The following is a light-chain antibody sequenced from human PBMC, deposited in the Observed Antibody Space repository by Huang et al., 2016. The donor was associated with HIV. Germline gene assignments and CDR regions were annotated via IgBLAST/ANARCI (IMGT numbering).Light chain of an antibody. CDR3: QQRNNWPLT. Sequence: EIVLTQSPTTLSLSPGERATLSCSASQSVSSYLAWYQQKPGQAPRLLIYDASNRATGIPARFRGSGPGTDFTLTISSLEPEDCAVYYCQQRNNWPLTFGGGTKVEIK. V-gene: IGKV3D-11*02. J-gene: IGKJ4*01. CDR1: QSVSSY. CDR2: DAS.